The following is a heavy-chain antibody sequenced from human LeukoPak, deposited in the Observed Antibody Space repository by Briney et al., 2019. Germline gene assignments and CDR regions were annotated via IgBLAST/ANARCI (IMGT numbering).Heavy chain of an antibody. CDR2: ISSTTYT. J-gene: IGHJ4*02. Sequence: GGSLRLSCAAPGFTFSDYYMSWIRQAPGKGLEWVSYISSTTYTNYADSVKGRFTISRDNAKNSLYLQMNSLRAEDTAVYYCARDTPVAGALDYWGQGILVTISS. CDR3: ARDTPVAGALDY. CDR1: GFTFSDYY. D-gene: IGHD6-19*01. V-gene: IGHV3-11*06.